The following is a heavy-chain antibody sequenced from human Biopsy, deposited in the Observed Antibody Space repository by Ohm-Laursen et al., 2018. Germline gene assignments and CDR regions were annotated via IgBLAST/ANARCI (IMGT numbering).Heavy chain of an antibody. Sequence: ASVKVSCKTSGYTFISYSINWVRQAPGQGLEWQGWIRPLNGDTKYGQKFQDRVTMTTDTSTSTVYMELTSLRSDDTAVYYCARGEVTFGELIVSLDSWGQGTLVTVSS. D-gene: IGHD3-16*02. CDR1: GYTFISYS. V-gene: IGHV1-18*01. CDR3: ARGEVTFGELIVSLDS. J-gene: IGHJ4*02. CDR2: IRPLNGDT.